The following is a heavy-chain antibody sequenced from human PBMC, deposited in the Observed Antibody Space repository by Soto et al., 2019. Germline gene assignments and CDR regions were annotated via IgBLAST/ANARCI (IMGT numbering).Heavy chain of an antibody. CDR3: ARGGFYYYYMDV. Sequence: ASVKVSCKTSVYTLTIYDINWVRQAPGQGNEWMGWMNPNSGNTGYAQKFQGRVTMTRNTSISTAYMELSSLRSEDTAVYYCARGGFYYYYMDVWGKGTTVTVSS. CDR2: MNPNSGNT. J-gene: IGHJ6*03. CDR1: VYTLTIYD. V-gene: IGHV1-8*01.